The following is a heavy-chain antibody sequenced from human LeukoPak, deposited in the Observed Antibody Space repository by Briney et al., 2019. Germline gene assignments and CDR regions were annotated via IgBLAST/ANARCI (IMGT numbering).Heavy chain of an antibody. CDR1: GFTFSSYA. D-gene: IGHD3-16*01. J-gene: IGHJ4*02. CDR2: ISYGGDNK. V-gene: IGHV3-30*07. Sequence: GGSLRLSCAASGFTFSSYAMHWVRQAPGKGLEWVSVISYGGDNKYYADSVKGRFTISRDNSKNTLYLQMNSLRAEDTAVYYCARDLGAQDLRPIVYWGQGTLVTVSS. CDR3: ARDLGAQDLRPIVY.